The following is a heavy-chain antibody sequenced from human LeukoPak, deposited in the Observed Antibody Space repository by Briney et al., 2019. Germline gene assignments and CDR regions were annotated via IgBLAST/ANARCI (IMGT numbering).Heavy chain of an antibody. J-gene: IGHJ4*02. CDR1: GYSISSGYY. CDR3: ARQLDGGSYLSPDC. D-gene: IGHD1-26*01. CDR2: ISHSGST. Sequence: SETLSLTCAVSGYSISSGYYWGWIRQSPGKGLEWIGSISHSGSTSYNRPLKGRVTILVDTSKNQFSLKLNSVTAADTAVYYCARQLDGGSYLSPDCWGQGALVTVSS. V-gene: IGHV4-38-2*01.